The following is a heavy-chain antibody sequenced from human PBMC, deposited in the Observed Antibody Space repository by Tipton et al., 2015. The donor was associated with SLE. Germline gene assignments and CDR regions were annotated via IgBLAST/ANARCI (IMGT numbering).Heavy chain of an antibody. CDR2: IYYSGST. CDR1: GASISSHY. J-gene: IGHJ2*01. D-gene: IGHD2-2*01. Sequence: TLSLTCNVSGASISSHYWSWIRQPPGKGLEWIGSIYYSGSTYSNPSLKSRLTISVDTSKNQFSLKLSSVTAADTAVYYCARAYCSSTSCSAVGYFDLWGRGALVTVSS. CDR3: ARAYCSSTSCSAVGYFDL. V-gene: IGHV4-59*05.